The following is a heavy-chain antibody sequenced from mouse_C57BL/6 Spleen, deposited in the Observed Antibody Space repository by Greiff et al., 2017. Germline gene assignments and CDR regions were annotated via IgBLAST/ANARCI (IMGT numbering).Heavy chain of an antibody. D-gene: IGHD2-2*01. CDR2: IDPSDSET. Sequence: VQLQQPGAELVRPGSSVKLSCKASGYTFTSYWMHWVKQRPIQGLEWIGNIDPSDSETHYNQKFKDKATMTVDKSSSTAYMQLSSLTSEDSAVYYWARETVVAAKGFAYWGQGTLVTVSA. CDR1: GYTFTSYW. J-gene: IGHJ3*01. CDR3: ARETVVAAKGFAY. V-gene: IGHV1-52*01.